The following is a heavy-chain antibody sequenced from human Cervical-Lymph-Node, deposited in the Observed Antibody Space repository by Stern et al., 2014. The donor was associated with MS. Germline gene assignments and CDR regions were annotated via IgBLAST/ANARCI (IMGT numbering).Heavy chain of an antibody. D-gene: IGHD6-13*01. V-gene: IGHV1-69*01. J-gene: IGHJ4*02. CDR3: ARDQGGIAAD. CDR2: IIPSCGTG. CDR1: GDTFSSNS. Sequence: VQLVESGAEVKKPGSSVRVSCRASGDTFSSNSFSWVRQAPGQGLESYGGIIPSCGTGNYARKSPGRVTSTADEATSTVFFELTSLRSDDTGVDYCARDQGGIAADWGQGTLVTVSS.